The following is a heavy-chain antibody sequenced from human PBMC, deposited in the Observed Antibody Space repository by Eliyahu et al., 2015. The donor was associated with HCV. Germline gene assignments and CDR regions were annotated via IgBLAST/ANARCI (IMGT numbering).Heavy chain of an antibody. CDR2: IYYSGST. D-gene: IGHD3-22*01. V-gene: IGHV4-39*07. J-gene: IGHJ4*02. Sequence: QLQLQESGPGLVKPSETLSLXCTVXGGSIXSSTYYWGWIRQPPGKGLEWIGSIYYSGSTYYNPSLKSRVTISVDTSKKQFSLKLSSVTAADTAVYYCARDDYYDRSGYFDWGQGTLVTVSS. CDR1: GGSIXSSTYY. CDR3: ARDDYYDRSGYFD.